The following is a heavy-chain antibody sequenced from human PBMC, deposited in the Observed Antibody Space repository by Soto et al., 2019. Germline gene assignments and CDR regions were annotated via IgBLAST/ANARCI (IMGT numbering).Heavy chain of an antibody. CDR2: INPNGGAA. V-gene: IGHV1-46*01. D-gene: IGHD3-10*01. CDR1: GYTFTTYY. J-gene: IGHJ5*02. CDR3: ARGGVVRGVLRRLDP. Sequence: GASVKVSCKASGYTFTTYYIHWVRQAPGQGLEWMGIINPNGGAASYAQNFQGRITMTGDTSTSTVYMELSSLTSEDTAVYYCARGGVVRGVLRRLDPWGQGTLVTVSS.